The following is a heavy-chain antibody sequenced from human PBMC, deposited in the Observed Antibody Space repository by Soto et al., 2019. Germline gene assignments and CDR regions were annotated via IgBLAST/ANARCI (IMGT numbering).Heavy chain of an antibody. J-gene: IGHJ6*02. Sequence: GASVKVSCKASGGTFSSYTISWVRQAPGQGLEWMGRIIPILGIANYAQKFQGRVTITADKSTSTAYMELSSLRSEDTAVYYCASVTCPDRYYYDSSGYCPYYYYGMDVWGQGTTVTVSS. CDR1: GGTFSSYT. CDR2: IIPILGIA. D-gene: IGHD3-22*01. CDR3: ASVTCPDRYYYDSSGYCPYYYYGMDV. V-gene: IGHV1-69*02.